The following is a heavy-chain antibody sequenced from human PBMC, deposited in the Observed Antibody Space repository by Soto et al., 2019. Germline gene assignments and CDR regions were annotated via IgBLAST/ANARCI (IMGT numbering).Heavy chain of an antibody. V-gene: IGHV1-2*02. J-gene: IGHJ3*02. D-gene: IGHD3-3*01. CDR2: INPATSAA. Sequence: QLHLVQSGAVVKKPGASVTVSCSASGYPVTAYYMHWVRQAPGRGLEWMGGINPATSAAKYTQTFQGRVTMTRDTSTSTVFMELSGLTSEDTAVFYCARGGGVGVAGPAAFAMWGQGTLVTVSS. CDR1: GYPVTAYY. CDR3: ARGGGVGVAGPAAFAM.